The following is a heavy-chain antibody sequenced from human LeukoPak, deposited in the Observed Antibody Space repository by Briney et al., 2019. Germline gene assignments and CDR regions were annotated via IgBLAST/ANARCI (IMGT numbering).Heavy chain of an antibody. CDR2: INHSGST. J-gene: IGHJ4*02. Sequence: SETLSLTCAVYGGSFSGYYWSWIRQPPGKGLEWIGEINHSGSTNYNPSLKSRVTISVDTSKNQFSLKLSSVTAADTAVYYCAREPLDYWGKGTLVTVSS. CDR1: GGSFSGYY. V-gene: IGHV4-34*01. CDR3: AREPLDY.